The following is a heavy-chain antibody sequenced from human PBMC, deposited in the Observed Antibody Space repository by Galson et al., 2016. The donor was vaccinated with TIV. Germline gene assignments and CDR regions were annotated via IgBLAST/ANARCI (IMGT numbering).Heavy chain of an antibody. CDR3: ACYPNLFGSGNYYKDFDF. Sequence: LSLTCPVSGESLSDYYWNWIRQPPGKGLEWIGEINHKGSTNYNPSLKNRVSMSVDRSKSQFSLRLSSVTAADTAVYYCACYPNLFGSGNYYKDFDFWGQGILITVSS. CDR1: GESLSDYY. D-gene: IGHD3-10*01. J-gene: IGHJ4*02. V-gene: IGHV4-34*01. CDR2: INHKGST.